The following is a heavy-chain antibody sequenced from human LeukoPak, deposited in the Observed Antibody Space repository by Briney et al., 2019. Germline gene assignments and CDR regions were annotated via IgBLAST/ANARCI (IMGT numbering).Heavy chain of an antibody. CDR2: ISSTSTYI. D-gene: IGHD1-26*01. V-gene: IGHV3-21*01. Sequence: GGSLRLSCAASGFTFSSYSMNWVRQAPGKRLEWVSSISSTSTYIYYADSVKGRFTISRDNAKNSLYLQMNSLRDEDTAVYYCACLVGATQDVWGKGTTVIVSS. CDR3: ACLVGATQDV. CDR1: GFTFSSYS. J-gene: IGHJ6*04.